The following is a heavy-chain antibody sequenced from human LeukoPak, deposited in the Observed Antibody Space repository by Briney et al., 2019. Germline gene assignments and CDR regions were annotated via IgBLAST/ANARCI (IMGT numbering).Heavy chain of an antibody. D-gene: IGHD3-10*01. J-gene: IGHJ4*02. V-gene: IGHV4-39*01. CDR3: ARTGTSITLDRGYFDY. Sequence: SETLSLTCTVSGGSISSSSYYWGWIRQPPGKGLGWIGSIYYSGSTYYNPSLKSRVTISVDTSKNQFSLKLSSVTAADTAVYYCARTGTSITLDRGYFDYWGQGTLVTVSS. CDR1: GGSISSSSYY. CDR2: IYYSGST.